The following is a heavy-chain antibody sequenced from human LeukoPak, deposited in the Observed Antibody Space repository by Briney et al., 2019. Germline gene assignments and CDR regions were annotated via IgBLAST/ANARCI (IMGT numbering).Heavy chain of an antibody. V-gene: IGHV3-48*01. CDR2: ISSSSSTI. Sequence: GGSLRLSCAASGFTFSSYSMNWVRQVPGKGLEWVSYISSSSSTIYYADSVKGRFTISRGNAKNSLYLQMNSLRAEDTAVYYCARDLVVIPRYYYMDVWGKGTTVTVSS. CDR3: ARDLVVIPRYYYMDV. CDR1: GFTFSSYS. D-gene: IGHD2-15*01. J-gene: IGHJ6*03.